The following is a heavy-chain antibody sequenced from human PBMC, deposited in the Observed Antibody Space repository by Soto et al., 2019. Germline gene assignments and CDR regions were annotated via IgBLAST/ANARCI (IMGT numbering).Heavy chain of an antibody. V-gene: IGHV3-21*01. CDR1: GFTFSSYS. CDR3: ARDIGSSLDY. D-gene: IGHD1-26*01. Sequence: GGSLRLSCAASGFTFSSYSMNWVCQAPGKGLEWVSSISSSSYIYYADSVKGRFTISRDNAKNSLYLQMNSLRAEDTAVYYCARDIGSSLDYWGQGTLVTVYS. CDR2: ISSSSYI. J-gene: IGHJ4*02.